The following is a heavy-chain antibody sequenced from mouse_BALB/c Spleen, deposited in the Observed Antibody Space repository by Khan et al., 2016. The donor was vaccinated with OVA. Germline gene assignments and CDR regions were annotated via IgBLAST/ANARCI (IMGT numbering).Heavy chain of an antibody. CDR3: ASHLTGSFAY. D-gene: IGHD4-1*01. CDR2: ISSGGDYT. Sequence: EVQLVESGGDLVKPGGSLKLSCAASGFTFSSYSMSWVRQTPGKRLEWVATISSGGDYTYYPDNVKGRFTISRDNAKNTLYLQMSSLKSEDTAMYYCASHLTGSFAYWGQGTLVTVPA. J-gene: IGHJ3*01. V-gene: IGHV5-6*01. CDR1: GFTFSSYS.